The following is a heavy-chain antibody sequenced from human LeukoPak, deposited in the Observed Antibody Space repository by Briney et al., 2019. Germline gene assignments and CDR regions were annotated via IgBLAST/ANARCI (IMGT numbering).Heavy chain of an antibody. V-gene: IGHV4-39*01. D-gene: IGHD3-10*01. J-gene: IGHJ4*02. CDR3: ARLLPPVVRGPIAGY. CDR2: IYYSGST. CDR1: GGSISSSRYY. Sequence: SETLSLTCTVSGGSISSSRYYWGWIRQPPGKGLEWIGSIYYSGSTYYNPSLKSRVTISVDTSKNQFSLKLSSVTAADTAVYYCARLLPPVVRGPIAGYWGQGTLVTVSS.